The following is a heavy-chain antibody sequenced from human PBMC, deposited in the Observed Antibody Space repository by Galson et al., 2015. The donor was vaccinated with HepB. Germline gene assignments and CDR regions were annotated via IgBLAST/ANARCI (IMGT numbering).Heavy chain of an antibody. CDR2: IVVGSGNT. V-gene: IGHV1-58*02. J-gene: IGHJ6*02. CDR3: AADSRGYYGSGSYRYYYYGMDV. Sequence: SVKVSCKASGFTFTSSAMQWVRQARGQRLEWIGWIVVGSGNTNYAQKFQERVTITRDMSTSTAYMELSSLRSEDTAVYYCAADSRGYYGSGSYRYYYYGMDVWGQGTTVTVSS. CDR1: GFTFTSSA. D-gene: IGHD3-10*01.